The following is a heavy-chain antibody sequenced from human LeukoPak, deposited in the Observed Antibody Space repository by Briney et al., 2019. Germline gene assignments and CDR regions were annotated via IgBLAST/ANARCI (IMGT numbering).Heavy chain of an antibody. D-gene: IGHD3-10*01. J-gene: IGHJ4*02. CDR1: GLSFSDLW. CDR3: EAYGSV. CDR2: IKKDGTEK. V-gene: IGHV3-7*03. Sequence: GGSLRLSCTASGLSFSDLWLTWVRQAPGRELEWVANIKKDGTEKNYVDSVRGRFTISRDNAQNSLYLQMNNLRAEDTAIYYCEAYGSVWGQGTLVIVSS.